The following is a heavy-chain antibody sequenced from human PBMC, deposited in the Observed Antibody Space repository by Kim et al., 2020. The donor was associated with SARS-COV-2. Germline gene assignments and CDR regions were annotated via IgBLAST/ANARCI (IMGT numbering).Heavy chain of an antibody. J-gene: IGHJ4*02. CDR1: GFTFSSYE. Sequence: GGSLRLSCAASGFTFSSYEMNWVRQAPGKGLEWVSYISSSGSNIYYADSVKGRFTISRDNAKNSLYLEMNSLRAEDTAVYYCARVAAAGTLDYWGQGTLVTVSS. CDR2: ISSSGSNI. D-gene: IGHD6-13*01. CDR3: ARVAAAGTLDY. V-gene: IGHV3-48*03.